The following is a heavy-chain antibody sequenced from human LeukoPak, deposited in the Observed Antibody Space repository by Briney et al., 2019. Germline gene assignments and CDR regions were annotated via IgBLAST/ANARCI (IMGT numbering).Heavy chain of an antibody. CDR2: IIPIFGTP. V-gene: IGHV1-69*13. Sequence: ASVKVSCKASGYTFRSYAITWVRQAPGQGLEWMGGIIPIFGTPNYAQKFQGRVTITADESTSTAYMELSTLRSEDTAVYYCARGGSRMATISVADYWGQGTLVTVSS. CDR3: ARGGSRMATISVADY. J-gene: IGHJ4*02. D-gene: IGHD5-24*01. CDR1: GYTFRSYA.